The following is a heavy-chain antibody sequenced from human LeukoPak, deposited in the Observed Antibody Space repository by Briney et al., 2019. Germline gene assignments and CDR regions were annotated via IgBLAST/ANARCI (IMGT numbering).Heavy chain of an antibody. Sequence: PGESLRLSCAASGFTFGNAWMSWVRQAPGKGLEWVGRIRSKSDGGTIDYAAPVKGRFTISRDNAKNTLYLQMNSLRAEDTAVYYCAGRSRHKVLNYHYYYMDVWGKGTTVTVS. CDR1: GFTFGNAW. CDR2: IRSKSDGGTI. D-gene: IGHD1-26*01. V-gene: IGHV3-15*05. CDR3: AGRSRHKVLNYHYYYMDV. J-gene: IGHJ6*03.